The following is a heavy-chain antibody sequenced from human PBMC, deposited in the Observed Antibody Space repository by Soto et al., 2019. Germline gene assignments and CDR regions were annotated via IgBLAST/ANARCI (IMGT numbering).Heavy chain of an antibody. V-gene: IGHV3-23*01. CDR3: AKGGGRAVAGIPIDY. J-gene: IGHJ4*02. D-gene: IGHD6-19*01. CDR1: GFTFSSYA. Sequence: GGTLRLSCAASGFTFSSYAMSWVRQAPGKGLKWVSSISGSGGSTYYADSVKGRFTISRDNSKNTLYLQMNSLRAEDTAVYYCAKGGGRAVAGIPIDYWGQETLLNVSS. CDR2: ISGSGGST.